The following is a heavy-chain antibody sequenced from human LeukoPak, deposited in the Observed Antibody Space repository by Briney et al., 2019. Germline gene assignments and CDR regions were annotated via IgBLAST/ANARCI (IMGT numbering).Heavy chain of an antibody. D-gene: IGHD4-23*01. CDR2: ISTYNGNT. Sequence: ASVKVSCKASGYTFTKYGFSWVRQAPGQGLEWMGWISTYNGNTNYAQKLQDRLTMSTDTSTATAYMELRSLRSDDTAVYYCARAAVVTPNYYYYGMDVWGQGTTVTVSS. CDR1: GYTFTKYG. CDR3: ARAAVVTPNYYYYGMDV. J-gene: IGHJ6*02. V-gene: IGHV1-18*01.